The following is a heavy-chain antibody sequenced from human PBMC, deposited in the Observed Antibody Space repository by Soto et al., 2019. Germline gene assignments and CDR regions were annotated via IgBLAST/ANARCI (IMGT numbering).Heavy chain of an antibody. V-gene: IGHV4-59*01. Sequence: LXLTCTVFGGSISSNYWTWNRQPPGKGLEWIWYVYNSGSTNYNPSLKSRVTISEDTSKSQFSLKVNSMTAADTAVYYCARYRREAVAGYTLDNWGQGILVTVSS. J-gene: IGHJ4*02. D-gene: IGHD6-13*01. CDR2: VYNSGST. CDR1: GGSISSNY. CDR3: ARYRREAVAGYTLDN.